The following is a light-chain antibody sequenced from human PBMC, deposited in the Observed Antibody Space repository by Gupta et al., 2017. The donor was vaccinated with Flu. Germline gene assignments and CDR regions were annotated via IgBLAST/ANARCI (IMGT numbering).Light chain of an antibody. CDR2: QDS. J-gene: IGLJ3*02. CDR3: QAWDSSNWV. CDR1: TLGDKY. V-gene: IGLV3-1*01. Sequence: SYELTQPPSVSVSPGQTASITCSGDTLGDKYACWYQQKPGQSPVLVIYQDSKRTSGIPERFSGSNSGNTATLTIRGTQAMDEADYYCQAWDSSNWVFGGGTKLTVL.